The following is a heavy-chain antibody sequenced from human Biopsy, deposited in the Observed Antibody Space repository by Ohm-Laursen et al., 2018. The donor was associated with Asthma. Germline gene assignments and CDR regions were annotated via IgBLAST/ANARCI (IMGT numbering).Heavy chain of an antibody. V-gene: IGHV1-69*01. CDR3: ARKAGSCISRTCYSLDF. Sequence: ESSVKVSCKSLGGTFNTYVIGWVRQAPGQGLEWMGGINSVFGTTTYPQKFQDRVTITADDSTSTVYMELSSLRSEDTAVDYCARKAGSCISRTCYSLDFWGQGTLVTVSS. CDR2: INSVFGTT. D-gene: IGHD2-2*01. CDR1: GGTFNTYV. J-gene: IGHJ4*02.